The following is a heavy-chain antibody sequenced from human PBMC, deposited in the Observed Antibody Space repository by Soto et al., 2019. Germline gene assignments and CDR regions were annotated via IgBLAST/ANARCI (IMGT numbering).Heavy chain of an antibody. J-gene: IGHJ6*02. V-gene: IGHV4-30-4*01. D-gene: IGHD3-10*01. CDR2: IYYSGST. CDR1: GGSISSGDYY. Sequence: PSETLSLTCTVSGGSISSGDYYWSWIRQPPGKGLEWIGYIYYSGSTYYNPSLKSRVTISVDTSKNQFSLKLSSVTAADTAVYYCARSLWFGSYGMDVWGQGTTVTVSS. CDR3: ARSLWFGSYGMDV.